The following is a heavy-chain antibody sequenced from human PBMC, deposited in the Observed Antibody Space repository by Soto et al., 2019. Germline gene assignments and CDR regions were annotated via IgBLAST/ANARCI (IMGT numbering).Heavy chain of an antibody. CDR2: IDGSGYDK. Sequence: EVQLLESGGGLVQPGGSLRLSCATSGFTFSSYVMGWVRQAPGAGLGWVSVIDGSGYDKSLADSVKGRFTISRDNSKDTLYLEMNSLRAEDTGIYYCVKEIVAAAYAATSAFDLWGQGTLVTVST. J-gene: IGHJ4*02. V-gene: IGHV3-23*01. CDR3: VKEIVAAAYAATSAFDL. CDR1: GFTFSSYV. D-gene: IGHD2-21*01.